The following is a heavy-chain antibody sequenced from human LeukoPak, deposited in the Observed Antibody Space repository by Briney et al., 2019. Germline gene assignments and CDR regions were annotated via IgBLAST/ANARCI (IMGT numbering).Heavy chain of an antibody. CDR2: INQDSSEK. V-gene: IGHV3-7*03. D-gene: IGHD6-6*01. CDR3: ARETSSQYIFDI. Sequence: GGSLRLSCAASGFTFSNYWMSWVRQAPGKGLEWVANINQDSSEKYYVDSVKGRFTISRDKSKNTLYLQMDSLRAEDTAIYYCARETSSQYIFDIWGHGTMVTVSS. J-gene: IGHJ3*02. CDR1: GFTFSNYW.